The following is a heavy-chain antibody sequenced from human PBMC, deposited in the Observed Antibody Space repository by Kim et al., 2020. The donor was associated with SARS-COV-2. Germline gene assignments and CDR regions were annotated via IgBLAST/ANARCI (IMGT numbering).Heavy chain of an antibody. V-gene: IGHV3-11*05. J-gene: IGHJ3*02. CDR3: ARVSIAAALHAFDI. D-gene: IGHD6-13*01. Sequence: ADSVKGRLPLARDNAKNSLYLQMNSLRAEDTAVYYCARVSIAAALHAFDIWGQGTMVTVSS.